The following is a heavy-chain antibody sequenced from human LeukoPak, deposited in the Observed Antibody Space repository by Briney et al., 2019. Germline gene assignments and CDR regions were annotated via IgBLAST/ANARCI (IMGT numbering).Heavy chain of an antibody. CDR3: ANGGYCSSSSCYPKWFDP. D-gene: IGHD2-2*01. J-gene: IGHJ5*02. CDR2: VYHSGST. V-gene: IGHV4-59*01. Sequence: PSETLSLTCSVSGGSISSYYWSWIRQPPGKGLEWIGSVYHSGSTNYNPSLKSRVTMSVDTSKNQFSLKLRSVTAADTAVYYCANGGYCSSSSCYPKWFDPWGQRTLVTVSS. CDR1: GGSISSYY.